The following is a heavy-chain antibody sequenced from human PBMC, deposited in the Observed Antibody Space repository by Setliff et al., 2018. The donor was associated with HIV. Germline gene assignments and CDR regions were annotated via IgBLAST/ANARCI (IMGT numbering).Heavy chain of an antibody. V-gene: IGHV4-61*09. Sequence: LSLTCTVSGGSISSGYYYWSWIRQPAGKGLEWIGHIYTSGSTNYNPSLKSRVTISIDTSRDQFSLNLSSVTAADAAVYYCARVPKSSYYYYMDVWGKGTTVTVSS. CDR1: GGSISSGYYY. CDR2: IYTSGST. J-gene: IGHJ6*03. CDR3: ARVPKSSYYYYMDV.